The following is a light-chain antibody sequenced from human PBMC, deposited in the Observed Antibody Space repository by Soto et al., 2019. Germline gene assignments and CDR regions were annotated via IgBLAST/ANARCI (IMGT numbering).Light chain of an antibody. CDR1: QSISSY. J-gene: IGKJ5*01. V-gene: IGKV1-39*01. Sequence: DIQMTQSPSSLSASVGDRVTITCRASQSISSYLNWYQQKPGKAPKLLIYAASSLQSGVPSRFSGSGSGTDFTLTITDLQPEDVATYYCQQADTLPITFGQGTRLEIK. CDR2: AAS. CDR3: QQADTLPIT.